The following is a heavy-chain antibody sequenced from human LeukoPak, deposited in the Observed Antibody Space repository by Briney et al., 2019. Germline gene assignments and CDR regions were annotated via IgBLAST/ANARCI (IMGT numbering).Heavy chain of an antibody. Sequence: PGGSLRLSCAASGFTFSSHWMHWVRQAPGKGLVWVSRINSDGSSTSYADSVKGRFTISRDNAKNTLYPQMNSLRAEDTAVYYCAELGITMIGGVWGKGTTVTVSS. CDR3: AELGITMIGGV. CDR1: GFTFSSHW. J-gene: IGHJ6*04. CDR2: INSDGSST. V-gene: IGHV3-74*01. D-gene: IGHD3-10*02.